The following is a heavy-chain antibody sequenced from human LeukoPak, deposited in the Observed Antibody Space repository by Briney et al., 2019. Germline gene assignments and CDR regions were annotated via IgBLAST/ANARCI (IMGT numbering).Heavy chain of an antibody. V-gene: IGHV5-51*01. CDR1: GYSFTSYW. Sequence: GESLKISCKGSGYSFTSYWIGWVRQMPGKGLEWMGIIYPGDSDTRYSPSFQGQVTISADKSISTAYLQWSSLKASDTAMYYCARAEYYYGSGGLPFWFDPWGQGTLVTVSS. J-gene: IGHJ5*02. CDR3: ARAEYYYGSGGLPFWFDP. D-gene: IGHD3-10*01. CDR2: IYPGDSDT.